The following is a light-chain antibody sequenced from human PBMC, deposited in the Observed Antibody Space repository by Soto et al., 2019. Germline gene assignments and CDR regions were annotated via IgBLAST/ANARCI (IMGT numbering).Light chain of an antibody. CDR2: AAS. CDR3: QHTNSFPCT. V-gene: IGKV1-12*01. Sequence: DIQMTQSPATLSASVGDRVTITCRASQSVRSWLAWYQQKPGKAPKLLIYAASSLQSGVPSRFSGSGSGTEIPLTISSLPDDDVVTYYYQHTNSFPCTFGHGTKVEIK. CDR1: QSVRSW. J-gene: IGKJ1*01.